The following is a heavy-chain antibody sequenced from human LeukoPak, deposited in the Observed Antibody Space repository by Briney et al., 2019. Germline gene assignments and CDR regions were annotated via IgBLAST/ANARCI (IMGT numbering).Heavy chain of an antibody. CDR1: GGTFSSYA. D-gene: IGHD4-11*01. J-gene: IGHJ4*02. CDR2: IIPIFGTA. Sequence: SVKVSCKASGGTFSSYAISWVRQAPGEGLEWMGGIIPIFGTANYAQKFQGRVTITADESTSTAYMELSSLRSEDTAVYYCAKGPRTYSNHFDYWGQGTLLTVSS. V-gene: IGHV1-69*13. CDR3: AKGPRTYSNHFDY.